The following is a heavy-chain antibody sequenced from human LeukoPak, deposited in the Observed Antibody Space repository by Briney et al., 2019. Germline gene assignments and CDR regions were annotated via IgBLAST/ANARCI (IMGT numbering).Heavy chain of an antibody. CDR2: IYTSGST. CDR1: GGSISSYY. V-gene: IGHV4-4*07. Sequence: SETLSLTCTVSGGSISSYYWSWIRQPAGKGLEWIGRIYTSGSTNYNPSLKSRVTMPVDTSKNQFSLKLSSVTAADTAVYYCARAFRFYYYYYMDVWGKGTTVTVSS. J-gene: IGHJ6*03. D-gene: IGHD2-21*01. CDR3: ARAFRFYYYYYMDV.